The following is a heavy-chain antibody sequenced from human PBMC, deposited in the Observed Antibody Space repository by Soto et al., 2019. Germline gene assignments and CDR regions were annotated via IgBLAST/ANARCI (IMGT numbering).Heavy chain of an antibody. Sequence: EVQLVETGGGLIQPGGSLRLSCAASGFIVSNKYMSWVRQAPGKGLEWVSVIYSGGSTYYADSVKGRFTSSRDNSKNTLYLQMNSLRAEDTAVYYCARFTVATPSVGMDVWGQGTTVTVSS. CDR3: ARFTVATPSVGMDV. CDR2: IYSGGST. J-gene: IGHJ6*02. V-gene: IGHV3-53*02. CDR1: GFIVSNKY. D-gene: IGHD4-4*01.